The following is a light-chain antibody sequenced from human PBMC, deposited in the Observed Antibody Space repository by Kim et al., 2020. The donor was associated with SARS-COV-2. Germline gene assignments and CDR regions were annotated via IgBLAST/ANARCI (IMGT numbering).Light chain of an antibody. CDR2: DVS. Sequence: QLNTISCTGTSSGVGGYNYDSWYQQHPGKAPKLMIYDVSNRPSGVSNRFSGATSGDTASLTISGLQAEDEADYYCSSYTGSSTLVFGGGTQLTVL. J-gene: IGLJ3*02. CDR1: SSGVGGYNY. V-gene: IGLV2-14*03. CDR3: SSYTGSSTLV.